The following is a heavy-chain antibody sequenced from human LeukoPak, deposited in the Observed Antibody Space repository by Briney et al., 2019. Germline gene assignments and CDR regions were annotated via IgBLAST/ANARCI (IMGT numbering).Heavy chain of an antibody. CDR1: GGSISSYY. V-gene: IGHV4-4*07. J-gene: IGHJ4*02. Sequence: SSETLSLTCTVSGGSISSYYWSWIRQPAGEGLEWIGRIYTSGSINYNPSLKSRVTISVDTSKNQFSLKLSSVTAADTAVYYCAARKSTSQGLFDYWGQGTLVTVSS. CDR2: IYTSGSI. D-gene: IGHD1-14*01. CDR3: AARKSTSQGLFDY.